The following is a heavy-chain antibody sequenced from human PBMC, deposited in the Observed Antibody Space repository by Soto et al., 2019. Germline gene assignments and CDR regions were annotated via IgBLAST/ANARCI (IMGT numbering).Heavy chain of an antibody. J-gene: IGHJ6*02. CDR3: AREPLMITFGGVIDPYGMDV. CDR1: GGSISSEYFH. V-gene: IGHV4-31*11. Sequence: SSETLSLTCAVSGGSISSEYFHWTWIRQSPGKGLEWIGYIHYSGSTYYNPSFKSRVTISVDTSKNQFSLKLSSVTAADTAVYYCAREPLMITFGGVIDPYGMDVWGQGTTVTVSS. CDR2: IHYSGST. D-gene: IGHD3-16*02.